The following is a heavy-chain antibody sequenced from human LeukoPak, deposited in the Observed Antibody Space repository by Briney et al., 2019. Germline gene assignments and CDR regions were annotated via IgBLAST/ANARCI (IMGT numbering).Heavy chain of an antibody. V-gene: IGHV4-34*01. J-gene: IGHJ6*02. D-gene: IGHD3-10*01. CDR3: ARGTTVRGVQYGRSGPIMNYGMDV. CDR2: INHSGST. Sequence: SETLSLTCAVYGGSFSGYYWSWIRQPPGKGLEWIGEINHSGSTNYNPSLKSRVTISVDTSKNQFSLKLSSVTAADTAVYYCARGTTVRGVQYGRSGPIMNYGMDVWGQGTTVTVSS. CDR1: GGSFSGYY.